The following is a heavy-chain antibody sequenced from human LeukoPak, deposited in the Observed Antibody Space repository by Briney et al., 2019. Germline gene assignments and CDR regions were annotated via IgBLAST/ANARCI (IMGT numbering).Heavy chain of an antibody. D-gene: IGHD5-12*01. CDR1: GYTFTSYY. CDR2: ISAYNGNT. J-gene: IGHJ4*02. CDR3: ARAAWYGGYDY. Sequence: GASVKVSCKASGYTFTSYYMHWVRQAPGQGLEWMGWISAYNGNTNYAQKLQGRVTMTTDTSTSTAYMELRSLRSDDTAVYYCARAAWYGGYDYWGQGTLVTVSS. V-gene: IGHV1-18*04.